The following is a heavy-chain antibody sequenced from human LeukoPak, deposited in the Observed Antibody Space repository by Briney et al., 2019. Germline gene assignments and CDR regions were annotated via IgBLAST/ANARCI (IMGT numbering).Heavy chain of an antibody. CDR1: GDSTSSFY. Sequence: PSETLSLTCSVSGDSTSSFYWSWLRQPPGKGLEWIGFAYYNGDTKQNPSLKGRATLSVDTSKSQFSLKLTSVTAADTAVYYCAGFKSGPAFEYWGQGTLVTVSS. J-gene: IGHJ4*02. V-gene: IGHV4-59*01. CDR3: AGFKSGPAFEY. CDR2: AYYNGDT.